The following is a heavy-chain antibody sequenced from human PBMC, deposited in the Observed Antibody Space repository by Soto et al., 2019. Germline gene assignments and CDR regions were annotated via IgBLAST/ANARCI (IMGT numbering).Heavy chain of an antibody. D-gene: IGHD4-17*01. CDR2: IYSSGST. J-gene: IGHJ5*02. V-gene: IGHV4-59*01. CDR1: DGSISTYY. CDR3: VRALGDPHSDL. Sequence: PSETLSLTCTVSDGSISTYYWSWIRQPPGKALEWIGYIYSSGSTNYNPSLKSRVTISVGTVKNQFSLKLTSVTAADTAVYYCVRALGDPHSDLWGQGTLVTVSS.